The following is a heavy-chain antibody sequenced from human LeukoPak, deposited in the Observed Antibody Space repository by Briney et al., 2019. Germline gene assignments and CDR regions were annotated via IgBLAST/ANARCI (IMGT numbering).Heavy chain of an antibody. CDR2: IYYSGST. V-gene: IGHV4-59*01. CDR3: ASEGRDGYNRRLDY. D-gene: IGHD5-24*01. CDR1: GGSISSYY. J-gene: IGHJ4*02. Sequence: PSETLSLTCTVSGGSISSYYWSWIRQPPGKGLEWIGYIYYSGSTNYNPSLKSRVTISVDTSKNQFSLKLSSATAADTAVYYCASEGRDGYNRRLDYWGQGTLVTVSS.